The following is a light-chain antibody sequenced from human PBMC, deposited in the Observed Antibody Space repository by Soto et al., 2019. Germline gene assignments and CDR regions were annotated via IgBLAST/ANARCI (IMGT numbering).Light chain of an antibody. J-gene: IGLJ2*01. Sequence: QSALTQPASVSGSPGQSITISCTGTSSDIGVYNYVSWYQQHPGKAPKLMIYGVSNRPSGVSNRFSGSKSGNTASLTISGLQAEDEADYYCSSYTTSSTLNVVFGGGTKLTVL. V-gene: IGLV2-14*01. CDR2: GVS. CDR1: SSDIGVYNY. CDR3: SSYTTSSTLNVV.